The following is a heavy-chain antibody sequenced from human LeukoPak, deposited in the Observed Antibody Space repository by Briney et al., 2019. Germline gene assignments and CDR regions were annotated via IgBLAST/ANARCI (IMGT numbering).Heavy chain of an antibody. D-gene: IGHD6-19*01. CDR3: ARDGAVAGSLY. Sequence: ASVKVSCKASGYTFTTYAMNWVRQAPGQGLEWMGWISAYNGNTNYAQKLQGRVTMTTDTSTSTAYMELRSLRSDDTAVYYCARDGAVAGSLYWGQGTLVTVSS. CDR2: ISAYNGNT. V-gene: IGHV1-18*01. J-gene: IGHJ4*02. CDR1: GYTFTTYA.